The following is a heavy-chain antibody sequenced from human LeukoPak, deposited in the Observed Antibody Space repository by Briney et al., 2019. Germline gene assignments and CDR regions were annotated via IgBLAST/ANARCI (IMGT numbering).Heavy chain of an antibody. Sequence: ASVKVSCKASGYTFTDYYMHWVRQAPGQGLEWMGWINPNSGGTKYAQKFKGSVTMTRDTSISTAYMELSRLRSDDTAVYYCARVDTAMVAGGGDYWGQGTLVTVSS. V-gene: IGHV1-2*02. J-gene: IGHJ4*02. D-gene: IGHD5-18*01. CDR1: GYTFTDYY. CDR3: ARVDTAMVAGGGDY. CDR2: INPNSGGT.